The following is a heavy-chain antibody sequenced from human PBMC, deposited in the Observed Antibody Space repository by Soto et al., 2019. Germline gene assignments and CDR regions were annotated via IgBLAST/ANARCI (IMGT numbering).Heavy chain of an antibody. CDR3: ARGGVTMVRGVIINH. J-gene: IGHJ4*02. Sequence: QVQLQQWGAGLLKPSETLSLTCAVYGGSFSGYYWSWIRQPPGKGLEWIGEINHSGSTNYNPSLKSRVTISVDTSKNQFSLKLSSVTAADTAVYYCARGGVTMVRGVIINHWGQGTLVTVSS. CDR2: INHSGST. CDR1: GGSFSGYY. D-gene: IGHD3-10*01. V-gene: IGHV4-34*01.